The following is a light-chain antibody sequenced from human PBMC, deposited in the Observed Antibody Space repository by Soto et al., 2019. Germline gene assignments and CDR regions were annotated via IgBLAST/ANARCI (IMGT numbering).Light chain of an antibody. CDR2: DAS. CDR1: QSISSW. V-gene: IGKV1-5*01. J-gene: IGKJ1*01. CDR3: QQYNAYWT. Sequence: DIQMTQSPSTLSASVGDSLTITCRASQSISSWLAWYQQNPGKAPKLLIYDASILESGVPSRFSRSGSGTEFTLTISSLQPDDFATYYCQQYNAYWTFGQGTKVDIK.